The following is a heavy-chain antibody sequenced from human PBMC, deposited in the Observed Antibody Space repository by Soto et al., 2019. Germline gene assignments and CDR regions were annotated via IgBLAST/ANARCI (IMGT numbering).Heavy chain of an antibody. J-gene: IGHJ6*02. V-gene: IGHV1-18*01. CDR2: ISAYNGNT. Sequence: APVKVSCKASGYTFTCYGISWVRQSPGQGLEWMGWISAYNGNTNYAQKLQGRVTMTTDTSTSTAYMELRSLRSDDTAVYYCAREGRYYYGSGSSPYGMDVWGQGTTVSVSS. CDR3: AREGRYYYGSGSSPYGMDV. CDR1: GYTFTCYG. D-gene: IGHD3-10*01.